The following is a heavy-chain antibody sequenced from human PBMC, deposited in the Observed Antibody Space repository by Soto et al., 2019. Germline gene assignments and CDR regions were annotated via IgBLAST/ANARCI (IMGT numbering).Heavy chain of an antibody. CDR1: GGSISSYY. J-gene: IGHJ6*02. CDR3: ARQGLGPLHGLVDV. V-gene: IGHV4-59*08. CDR2: VHHSWGS. D-gene: IGHD1-26*01. Sequence: QVQLQESGPGLVKPSETLSLSCTVSGGSISSYYWSWFRHSPGKRMEWIGYVHHSWGSSYNPSLQSRVAISLDTSKSQFSLKVTSVTATDTAVYYCARQGLGPLHGLVDVWGQGTTVTVSS.